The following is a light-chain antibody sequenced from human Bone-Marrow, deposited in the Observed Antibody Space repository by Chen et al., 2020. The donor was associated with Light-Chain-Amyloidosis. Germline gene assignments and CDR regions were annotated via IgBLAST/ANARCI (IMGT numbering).Light chain of an antibody. CDR3: QSADSSGTYEVI. Sequence: SYGLTQPPSVSVSPGQTARITCSGDDLPTKYAYWYQQKPGQAPVLVIHRDTERPSGISERFSGSSLGTTATLTINGVQAEDEADYHCQSADSSGTYEVIFGGGTKLTVL. CDR1: DLPTKY. CDR2: RDT. V-gene: IGLV3-25*03. J-gene: IGLJ2*01.